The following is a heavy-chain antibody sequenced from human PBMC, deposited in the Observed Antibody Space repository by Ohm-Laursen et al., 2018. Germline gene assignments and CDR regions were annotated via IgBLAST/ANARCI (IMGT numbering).Heavy chain of an antibody. CDR2: IIPIFGTA. CDR3: ARDHLEYWYSSCCSLY. J-gene: IGHJ4*02. V-gene: IGHV1-69*01. CDR1: AGTFSSYA. D-gene: IGHD6-19*01. Sequence: SSVTVSCKASAGTFSSYAISWVRQAPGQGLEWMGGIIPIFGTANYAQKFQGRVTITADESTSTAYMELSSLRSEDTAVYYCARDHLEYWYSSCCSLYWGQGTLVTVSS.